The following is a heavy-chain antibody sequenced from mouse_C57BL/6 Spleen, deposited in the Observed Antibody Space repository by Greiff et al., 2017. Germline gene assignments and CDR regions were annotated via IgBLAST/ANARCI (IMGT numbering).Heavy chain of an antibody. CDR2: IYIGNGYT. J-gene: IGHJ2*01. Sequence: EVQGVESGAELVRPGSSVKLSCKTSGYTFTSYGINWVKQRPGQGLEWIGYIYIGNGYTEYNEKFKGKATLPSDTSSSTAYMQLSSLTSEDSAIYFCARGYSRRYFDDWGQGTTLTVSS. D-gene: IGHD2-12*01. V-gene: IGHV1-58*01. CDR3: ARGYSRRYFDD. CDR1: GYTFTSYG.